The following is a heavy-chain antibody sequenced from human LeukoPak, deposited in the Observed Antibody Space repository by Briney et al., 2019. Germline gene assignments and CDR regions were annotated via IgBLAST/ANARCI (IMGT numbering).Heavy chain of an antibody. D-gene: IGHD6-13*01. CDR3: AIAAAGISIDH. CDR1: GYSFADYY. V-gene: IGHV1-2*02. CDR2: INPDSGGT. J-gene: IGHJ4*02. Sequence: GASVKVSCKASGYSFADYYMHWVRQAPGQGLEWMGWINPDSGGTNYAQKFQGRVTMTRDTSISTTYMELSRLTPDDTAVYYCAIAAAGISIDHWGQGTLVTVSS.